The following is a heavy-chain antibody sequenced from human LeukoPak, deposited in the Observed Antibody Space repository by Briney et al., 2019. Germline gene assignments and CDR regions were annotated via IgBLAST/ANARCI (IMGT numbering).Heavy chain of an antibody. D-gene: IGHD2-2*01. CDR3: ASDLSWGVVVPAAMYNWFDP. CDR1: GGSISSSSYY. V-gene: IGHV4-39*07. CDR2: IYYSGST. J-gene: IGHJ5*02. Sequence: SETLSLTCTVSGGSISSSSYYWGWIRQPPGKGLEWIGSIYYSGSTYYNPSLKSRVTISVDTSKNQFSLKLSSVTAADTAVYYCASDLSWGVVVPAAMYNWFDPWGQGTLVTVSS.